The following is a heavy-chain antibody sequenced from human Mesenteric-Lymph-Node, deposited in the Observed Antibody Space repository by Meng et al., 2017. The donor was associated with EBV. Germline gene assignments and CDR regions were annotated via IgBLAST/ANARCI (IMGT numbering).Heavy chain of an antibody. CDR2: VHHSGLT. J-gene: IGHJ4*02. CDR3: AGGDYVNQFNY. D-gene: IGHD4-17*01. Sequence: QLKLQESGPGLVKPSQTLSLTCTVSGGSVNSGGYSWSWIRQSPEKGLEWIGYVHHSGLTYYNPSLETRVIISLERSKNQFSLKLTSVTAADTAVYYCAGGDYVNQFNYWGQGTLVTVSS. V-gene: IGHV4-30-2*06. CDR1: GGSVNSGGYS.